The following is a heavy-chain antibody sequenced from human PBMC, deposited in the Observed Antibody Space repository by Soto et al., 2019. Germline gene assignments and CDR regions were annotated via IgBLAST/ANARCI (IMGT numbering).Heavy chain of an antibody. V-gene: IGHV5-10-1*01. CDR2: IDPSDSYT. D-gene: IGHD2-2*01. CDR1: GYSFTSYW. J-gene: IGHJ6*02. CDR3: AGETVVPAAIHYYYYGMDV. Sequence: PGESLKISCKGSGYSFTSYWISWVRQMPGKGLEWMGRIDPSDSYTNYSPSFQGHVTISADKSISTAYLQWSSLKASDTAMYYCAGETVVPAAIHYYYYGMDVWGQGTTVTVSS.